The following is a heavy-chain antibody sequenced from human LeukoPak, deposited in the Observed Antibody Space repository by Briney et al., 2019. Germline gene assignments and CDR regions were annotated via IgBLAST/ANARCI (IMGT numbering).Heavy chain of an antibody. D-gene: IGHD6-19*01. V-gene: IGHV4-39*07. CDR2: MYYSGST. Sequence: SETLSLTCTVAGRSISSSRDYWGWIRHPPGKGLEWIGSMYYSGSTYYDPSLKRRVTISVDTSKNQFSLKLSSVTAADTAVYYCARDGSSGWYEEYYYYYYMDVWGKGTTVTVSS. CDR1: GRSISSSRDY. CDR3: ARDGSSGWYEEYYYYYYMDV. J-gene: IGHJ6*03.